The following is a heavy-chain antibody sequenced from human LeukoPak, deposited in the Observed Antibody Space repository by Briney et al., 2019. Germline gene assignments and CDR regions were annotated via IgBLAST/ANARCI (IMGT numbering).Heavy chain of an antibody. CDR1: GFTFNIYE. D-gene: IGHD1-14*01. Sequence: PGGSLRLSCAASGFTFNIYEMNWVRQAPEKGLEWISYISADRNVIYYADSVKGRFIVSRDNAKNSLYLQMNSLRAEDTAVYYCAGSRYPEPQDLDYWGQGTLVSVSP. CDR3: AGSRYPEPQDLDY. V-gene: IGHV3-48*03. J-gene: IGHJ4*02. CDR2: ISADRNVI.